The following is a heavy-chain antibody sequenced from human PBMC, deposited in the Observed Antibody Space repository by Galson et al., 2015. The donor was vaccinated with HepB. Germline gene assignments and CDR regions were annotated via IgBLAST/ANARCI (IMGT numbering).Heavy chain of an antibody. CDR1: GYTFTSYY. D-gene: IGHD3-10*01. J-gene: IGHJ4*02. CDR2: INPSGGST. V-gene: IGHV1-46*01. CDR3: ARDLFPGSEGWFGVLLGYYFDY. Sequence: SVKVSCKASGYTFTSYYMHWVRQAPGQGLEWMGIINPSGGSTSYAQKFQGRVTMTRDTSTSTVYMELSSLRSEDTAVYYCARDLFPGSEGWFGVLLGYYFDYWGQGTLVTVSS.